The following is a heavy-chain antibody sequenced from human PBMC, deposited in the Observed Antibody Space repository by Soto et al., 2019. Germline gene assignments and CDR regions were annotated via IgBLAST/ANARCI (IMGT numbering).Heavy chain of an antibody. Sequence: PSETLSLTCTVSGGAMYAYYWSWIRQSPGKGLEWIANIYYSGRTNYNSSLKSRVTMSVDTSKSQFSLRLRSVTAADTAVYYCARGGHDFAFDYWGHGGLVTVSS. CDR2: IYYSGRT. D-gene: IGHD5-12*01. CDR3: ARGGHDFAFDY. V-gene: IGHV4-59*01. CDR1: GGAMYAYY. J-gene: IGHJ4*01.